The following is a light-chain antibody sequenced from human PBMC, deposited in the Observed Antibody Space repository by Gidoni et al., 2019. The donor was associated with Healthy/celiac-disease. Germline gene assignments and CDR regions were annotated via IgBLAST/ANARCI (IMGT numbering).Light chain of an antibody. CDR2: GAS. CDR3: QQYGSSPLS. Sequence: IVLTQSPGTLSLSPGERATPSCRASQSVSSSYLAWYRQKPGQAPRLLIYGASSRAPGLPDRFTGSGSGTGFTLTISRLEPEDFAVYYCQQYGSSPLSFGQGTQLEIK. CDR1: QSVSSSY. V-gene: IGKV3-20*01. J-gene: IGKJ2*03.